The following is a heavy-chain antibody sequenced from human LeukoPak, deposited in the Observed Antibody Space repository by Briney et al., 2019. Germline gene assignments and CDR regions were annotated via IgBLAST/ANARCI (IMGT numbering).Heavy chain of an antibody. CDR3: ARDWAHTIFGVVITPPFDP. D-gene: IGHD3-3*01. V-gene: IGHV1-2*06. J-gene: IGHJ5*02. CDR2: INPNSGGT. Sequence: ASVKVSCKASGYTFTGYYMHWVRQAPGQGLEWMGRINPNSGGTNYAQKFQGRVTMTRDTSISTAYMELSRLRFDDTAVYYCARDWAHTIFGVVITPPFDPWGQGTLVTVSS. CDR1: GYTFTGYY.